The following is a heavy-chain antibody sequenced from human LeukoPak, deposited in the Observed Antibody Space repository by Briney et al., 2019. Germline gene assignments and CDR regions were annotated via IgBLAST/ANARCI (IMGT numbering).Heavy chain of an antibody. CDR1: GFDLGHYE. V-gene: IGHV3-48*03. Sequence: GGSLRLSCAASGFDLGHYEVNWVRQAPGKGLEWIAHISVRAATIYYGDSVEGRFTISRDDAKNSLFLQMNSLRVEDTAIYYCAKDFPYHYETSHGMDPWGQGTTVTVS. D-gene: IGHD3-22*01. CDR3: AKDFPYHYETSHGMDP. CDR2: ISVRAATI. J-gene: IGHJ5*02.